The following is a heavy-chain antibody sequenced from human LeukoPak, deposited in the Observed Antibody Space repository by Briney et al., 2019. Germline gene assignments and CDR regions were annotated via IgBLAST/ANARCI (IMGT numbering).Heavy chain of an antibody. CDR1: GFTFSDNY. CDR2: ISNTGSTT. D-gene: IGHD1-14*01. Sequence: GGSLRLSCAASGFTFSDNYMTWIRQAPGKGLEWVSYISNTGSTTYYADPVKGRFTISRDNAKNSLYLQMNSLRAEDTAVYYCARARKGYYFDYWGQGTLATVSS. V-gene: IGHV3-11*04. CDR3: ARARKGYYFDY. J-gene: IGHJ4*02.